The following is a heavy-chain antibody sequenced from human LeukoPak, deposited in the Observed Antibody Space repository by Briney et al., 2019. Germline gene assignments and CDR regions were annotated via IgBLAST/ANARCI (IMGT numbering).Heavy chain of an antibody. CDR1: GFTFSSYT. Sequence: PGGSLRLSCAASGFTFSSYTMNWVRQSPGKGLEWVASVNSGSLFIYCADSVKGRFTISRDDAKDSVFLQMNGLRGEDTAVYYCANSIRFYCGGGGCSGDGFDYWGQGTLVIVSS. CDR3: ANSIRFYCGGGGCSGDGFDY. V-gene: IGHV3-21*01. J-gene: IGHJ4*02. CDR2: VNSGSLFI. D-gene: IGHD2-15*01.